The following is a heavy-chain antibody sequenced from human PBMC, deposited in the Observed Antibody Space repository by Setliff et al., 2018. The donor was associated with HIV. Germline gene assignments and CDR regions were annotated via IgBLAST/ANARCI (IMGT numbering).Heavy chain of an antibody. CDR3: ASAGAWQRNALDI. CDR2: ISAYNGNT. Sequence: ASVKVSCKASGYTFTSYGISWVRQAPGQGLEWMGWISAYNGNTNYAHKLQGRVAMTRDTSTSTVYMELSSLRSEDTAVSYCASAGAWQRNALDIWGQGTMVTVSS. J-gene: IGHJ3*02. V-gene: IGHV1-18*01. CDR1: GYTFTSYG. D-gene: IGHD5-12*01.